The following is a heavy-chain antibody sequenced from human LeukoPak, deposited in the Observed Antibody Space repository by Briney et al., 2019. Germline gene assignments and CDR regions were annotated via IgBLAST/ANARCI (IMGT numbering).Heavy chain of an antibody. CDR2: MNPNSGNT. D-gene: IGHD6-6*01. CDR1: EYCFTSYD. V-gene: IGHV1-8*01. CDR3: ARGSCGEIAGRKSFEL. Sequence: ASVKVSCKASEYCFTSYDINWVRQATGQGLEWMGWMNPNSGNTGYAQKFQGRITMTRVTSISTAYMELINLTSEDTAVYYCARGSCGEIAGRKSFELWGQGSLVTVSS. J-gene: IGHJ4*02.